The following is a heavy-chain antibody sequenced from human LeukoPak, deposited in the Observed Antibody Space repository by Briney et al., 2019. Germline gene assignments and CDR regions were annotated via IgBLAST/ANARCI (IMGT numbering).Heavy chain of an antibody. CDR2: IDPSDSYT. CDR3: ARHPHCSGGTCLSAFDH. Sequence: GKSLKISCKGSGYRFTSYWISWVGQMPGKGLEWMESIDPSDSYTNYSPSFQGHVTISADKSISTAYLPWSSLKASDTAMYYCARHPHCSGGTCLSAFDHWGQGTLVTVSS. D-gene: IGHD2-15*01. V-gene: IGHV5-10-1*01. J-gene: IGHJ4*02. CDR1: GYRFTSYW.